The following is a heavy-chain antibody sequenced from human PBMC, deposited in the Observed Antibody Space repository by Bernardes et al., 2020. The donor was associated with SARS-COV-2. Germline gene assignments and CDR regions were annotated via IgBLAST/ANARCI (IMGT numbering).Heavy chain of an antibody. J-gene: IGHJ4*02. CDR2: IFYSGNT. CDR3: ARDTTGTWSFDY. D-gene: IGHD1-1*01. CDR1: VCSISSYY. Sequence: SETLSLTCTVSVCSISSYYWSWIRQPPGKGLEYIWYIFYSGNTNYNSSLKSRVTISVDTSKNQLSLKLTSVTAAETAVYYCARDTTGTWSFDYWGQGTLVTVSS. V-gene: IGHV4-59*01.